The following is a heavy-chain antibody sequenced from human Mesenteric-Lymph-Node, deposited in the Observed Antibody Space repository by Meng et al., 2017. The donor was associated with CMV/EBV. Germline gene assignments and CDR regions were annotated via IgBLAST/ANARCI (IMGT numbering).Heavy chain of an antibody. V-gene: IGHV4-39*07. CDR2: IHYSGRT. CDR1: GDSFSSRSYF. CDR3: ARDFGGGSTEN. J-gene: IGHJ4*02. Sequence: SETLSLTCTVSGDSFSSRSYFWGWIRQPPGKGLEWIVSIHYSGRTYHTPSLKSRVSILLDTSKNQFSLKLHSVTAADTAMYYCARDFGGGSTENWGQGMLVTVSS. D-gene: IGHD3-16*01.